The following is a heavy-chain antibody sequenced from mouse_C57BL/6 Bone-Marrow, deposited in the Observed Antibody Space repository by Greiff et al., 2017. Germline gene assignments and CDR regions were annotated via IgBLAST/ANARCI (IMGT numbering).Heavy chain of an antibody. CDR2: ISSGGSYT. CDR3: ARRGRGAWFAY. J-gene: IGHJ3*01. V-gene: IGHV5-6*02. CDR1: GFTFSSYG. Sequence: EVKVVESGGDLVKPGGSLKLSCAASGFTFSSYGMSWVRQTPDKRLEWVATISSGGSYTYYPDSVKGRFTLSRDNAKHTLYLQMSSLKSEDTAIYYWARRGRGAWFAYWGPRTLVTVSA.